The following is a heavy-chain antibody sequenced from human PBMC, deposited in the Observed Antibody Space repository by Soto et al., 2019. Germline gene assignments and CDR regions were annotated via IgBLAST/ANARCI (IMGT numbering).Heavy chain of an antibody. CDR2: ISADNGNT. J-gene: IGHJ5*02. Sequence: ASVKVSCKASGYTFTNYGISWVRQAPGQGLEWMGWISADNGNTKNIQKFQGRVTLTTDTSTNTAYMELGSLRSDDTAVYYCVRSHAAYGYGSRLFDPWGQGTLVTVSS. CDR1: GYTFTNYG. D-gene: IGHD5-18*01. CDR3: VRSHAAYGYGSRLFDP. V-gene: IGHV1-18*04.